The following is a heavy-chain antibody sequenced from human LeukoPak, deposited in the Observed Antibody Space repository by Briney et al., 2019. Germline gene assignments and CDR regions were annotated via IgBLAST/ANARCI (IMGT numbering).Heavy chain of an antibody. J-gene: IGHJ4*02. CDR3: ARPHDSGWYEI. V-gene: IGHV3-33*08. D-gene: IGHD6-19*01. CDR2: IWYDGSNK. CDR1: GFTFSSYA. Sequence: GGSLRLSCAASGFTFSSYAMSWVRQAPGKGLEWVAVIWYDGSNKYYADSVKGRFTISRDNSKNTLYLQMNSLRAEDTAVYYCARPHDSGWYEIWGQGTLVTVSS.